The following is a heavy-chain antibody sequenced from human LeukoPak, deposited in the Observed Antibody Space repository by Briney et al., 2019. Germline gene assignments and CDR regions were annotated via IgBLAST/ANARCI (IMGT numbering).Heavy chain of an antibody. V-gene: IGHV1-2*02. CDR3: ARVSSSGDYYDN. CDR2: INPNGGGT. Sequence: ASVKVSCKASGYTFTGYYMHWVRQAPGQGLEWMGWINPNGGGTNYAQKFQGRVTMTTDTSISTAYMELGGLRYDDTAVYYCARVSSSGDYYDNWGQGTLVTVLS. J-gene: IGHJ4*02. D-gene: IGHD3-10*01. CDR1: GYTFTGYY.